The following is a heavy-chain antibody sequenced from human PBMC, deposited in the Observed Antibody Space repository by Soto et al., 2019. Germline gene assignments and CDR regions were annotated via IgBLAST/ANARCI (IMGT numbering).Heavy chain of an antibody. CDR1: GDSVSSNTAS. CDR3: AKGDNLGPKTGYAFDP. D-gene: IGHD5-12*01. V-gene: IGHV6-1*01. J-gene: IGHJ5*02. CDR2: TYFRSKWYN. Sequence: SQTLSLTCAISGDSVSSNTASWNWIRQSPSRGLEWLGRTYFRSKWYNDYAVSVKSRIIINPDTSNNQFSLQLNSVTPEDTAVYFCAKGDNLGPKTGYAFDPWGQGIMVTVST.